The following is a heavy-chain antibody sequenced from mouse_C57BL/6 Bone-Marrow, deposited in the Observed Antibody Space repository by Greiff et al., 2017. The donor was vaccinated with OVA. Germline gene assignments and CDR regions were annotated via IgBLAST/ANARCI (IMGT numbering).Heavy chain of an antibody. J-gene: IGHJ2*01. CDR1: GYTFTNYW. Sequence: QVQLKQSGAELVRPGTSVKMSCKASGYTFTNYWIGWAKQRPGHGLEWIGDIYPGGGYTNYNEKFKGKATLTADESSSTAYMQFSSLTSEDSAIYYCAREGYGSSFDYWGQGTTLTVSS. V-gene: IGHV1-63*01. D-gene: IGHD1-1*01. CDR2: IYPGGGYT. CDR3: AREGYGSSFDY.